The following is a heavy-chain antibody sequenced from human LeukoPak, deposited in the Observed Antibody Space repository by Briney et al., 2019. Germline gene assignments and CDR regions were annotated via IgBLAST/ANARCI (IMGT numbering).Heavy chain of an antibody. Sequence: SETLSLTCTVSGGSISSSSYYWGWIRQPPGKGLEWIGSIYYSGSTYFNPSLKSRVTISVDTSKNQFSLKLSSVTAVDTAVYYCALYDSSGYYIDYWGQGTLVTVSS. CDR1: GGSISSSSYY. CDR2: IYYSGST. CDR3: ALYDSSGYYIDY. J-gene: IGHJ4*02. D-gene: IGHD3-22*01. V-gene: IGHV4-39*07.